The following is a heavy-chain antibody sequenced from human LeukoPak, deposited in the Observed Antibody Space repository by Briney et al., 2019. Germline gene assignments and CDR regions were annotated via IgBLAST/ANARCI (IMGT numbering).Heavy chain of an antibody. D-gene: IGHD6-13*01. Sequence: PGGSLRLSCAASGFTFSSYAMSWVRQAPGKGLEWVSAISGSGGSTYYADSVKGRFTISRDNSKNTLYLQMNSLRAEDTAVYYCANETGYSRTTPNDYWGQGTLVTVSS. CDR2: ISGSGGST. J-gene: IGHJ4*02. CDR1: GFTFSSYA. V-gene: IGHV3-23*01. CDR3: ANETGYSRTTPNDY.